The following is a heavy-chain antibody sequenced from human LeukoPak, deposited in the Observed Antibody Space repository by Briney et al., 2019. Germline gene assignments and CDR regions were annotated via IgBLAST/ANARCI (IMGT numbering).Heavy chain of an antibody. CDR1: GFTFSSYG. CDR2: ISGSGGST. V-gene: IGHV3-23*01. D-gene: IGHD1-26*01. CDR3: ASREWELARWSGY. J-gene: IGHJ4*02. Sequence: GGTLRLSCAASGFTFSSYGMSWVRQAPGKGLEWVSAISGSGGSTYYADSVKGRFTISRDNSKNTLYLQMNSLRAEDTAVYYCASREWELARWSGYWGQGTLVTVSS.